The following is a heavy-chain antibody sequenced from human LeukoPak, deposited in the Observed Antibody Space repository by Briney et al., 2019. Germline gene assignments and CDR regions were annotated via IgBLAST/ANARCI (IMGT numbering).Heavy chain of an antibody. CDR2: LRGNGDA. CDR1: GFTFSSYA. J-gene: IGHJ4*02. Sequence: GGSLTLSCVASGFTFSSYAMSWVRETPAGGLEWVSRLRGNGDAFYADSVKGRFTLSRDESRKTAYLQLNKLRVEDTTIYYCTKASGGSTADAVLWGQGTVVTVSS. V-gene: IGHV3-23*01. CDR3: TKASGGSTADAVL. D-gene: IGHD2-15*01.